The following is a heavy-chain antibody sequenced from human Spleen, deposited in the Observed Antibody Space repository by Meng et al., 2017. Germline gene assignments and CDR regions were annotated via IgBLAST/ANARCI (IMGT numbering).Heavy chain of an antibody. D-gene: IGHD3-10*01. CDR2: IYTSGST. CDR1: GGSISSYY. V-gene: IGHV4-4*07. J-gene: IGHJ4*02. Sequence: GSLRLSCTVSGGSISSYYWSWIRQPAGKGLEWIGRIYTSGSTNYNPSLKSRVTMSVDTSKNQFSLKLSSVTAADTAVYYCARGVSGSRIWDYWGQGTLVTVSS. CDR3: ARGVSGSRIWDY.